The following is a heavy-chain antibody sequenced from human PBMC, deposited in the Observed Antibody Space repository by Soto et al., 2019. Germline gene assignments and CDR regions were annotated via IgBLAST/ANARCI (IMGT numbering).Heavy chain of an antibody. Sequence: GGSLRLSCAASGFTFRSFAMHWVRQAPGKGLECVAVISHDGSNKFYRDYLKGRFTISRDNSKNTFYLQINSLRAEDTAVYYCAKDGYYYDSSGYYYAFFDYWGQGTLVTVSS. D-gene: IGHD3-22*01. CDR2: ISHDGSNK. CDR1: GFTFRSFA. CDR3: AKDGYYYDSSGYYYAFFDY. V-gene: IGHV3-30-3*01. J-gene: IGHJ4*02.